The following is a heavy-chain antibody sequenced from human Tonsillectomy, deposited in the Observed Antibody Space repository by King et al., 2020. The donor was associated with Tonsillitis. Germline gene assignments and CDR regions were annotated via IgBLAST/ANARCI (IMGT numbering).Heavy chain of an antibody. CDR2: INHSGST. CDR1: GGSFSGYY. Sequence: VQLPQWGAGLLKPSETLSLTCAVYGGSFSGYYWSWIRQPPGKGLEWIGEINHSGSTNYNPSLKSRVTISVDTSKNQFSLKLSSVTAADTAVYYCARVRLWFGELFFRPTKNFDYWGQGTLVTVSS. J-gene: IGHJ4*02. V-gene: IGHV4-34*01. D-gene: IGHD3-10*01. CDR3: ARVRLWFGELFFRPTKNFDY.